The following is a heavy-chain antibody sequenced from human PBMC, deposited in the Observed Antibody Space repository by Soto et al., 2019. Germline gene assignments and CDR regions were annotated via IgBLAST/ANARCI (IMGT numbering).Heavy chain of an antibody. V-gene: IGHV3-23*01. CDR3: AKSNSVVVTAIDAFDI. CDR1: GFTFSSYA. CDR2: ISGSGGST. Sequence: GGSLRLSCAASGFTFSSYAMSWVRQAPGKGLEWVSAISGSGGSTYYADSVKGRFTISRDNSKNTLYLQMNSLRAEDTAVYYCAKSNSVVVTAIDAFDIWGQGTMVTVSS. J-gene: IGHJ3*02. D-gene: IGHD2-21*02.